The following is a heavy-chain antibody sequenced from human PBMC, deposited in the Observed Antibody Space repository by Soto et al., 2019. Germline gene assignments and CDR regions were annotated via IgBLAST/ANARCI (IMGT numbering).Heavy chain of an antibody. CDR2: INAGNGNT. CDR3: ARFPRTYCSGGSCYPGGYYYYGMDV. J-gene: IGHJ6*02. D-gene: IGHD2-15*01. V-gene: IGHV1-3*01. CDR1: GYTFTSYA. Sequence: QVQLVQSGAEVKKPGASVKVSCKASGYTFTSYAMHWVRQAPGQRLEWMGWINAGNGNTKYSQKFQGRVTITRDTSESTAYMDLSSLRSEDTAVYYCARFPRTYCSGGSCYPGGYYYYGMDVWGQGTTVTVSS.